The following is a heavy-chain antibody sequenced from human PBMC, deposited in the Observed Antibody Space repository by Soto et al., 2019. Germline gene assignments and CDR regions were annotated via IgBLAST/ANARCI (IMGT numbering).Heavy chain of an antibody. CDR3: ARGPRVSSTGTEAH. J-gene: IGHJ4*02. CDR2: ISDDGSTA. D-gene: IGHD1-1*01. Sequence: GGSLRPSCSVSGFTFSAYWMHWVRQVPGKGLTWVSRISDDGSTATYADSVKGRFLISRDNAKNSLYLEMNTLRADDSGLYYCARGPRVSSTGTEAHCGRGTRVTVSS. CDR1: GFTFSAYW. V-gene: IGHV3-74*01.